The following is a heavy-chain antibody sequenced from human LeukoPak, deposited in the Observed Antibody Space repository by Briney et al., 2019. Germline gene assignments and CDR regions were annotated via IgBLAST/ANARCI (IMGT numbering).Heavy chain of an antibody. D-gene: IGHD3-9*01. Sequence: EASVKVSCKASGGTFSSYAISWVRQAPGQGLECMGRIIPILDIATYAQKFQERLTITRDMSTSTAYMELSSLRSEDTAVYYCAAEDDFLTGYYDFDYWGQGTVVTVSS. CDR1: GGTFSSYA. CDR2: IIPILDIA. J-gene: IGHJ4*02. V-gene: IGHV1-69*04. CDR3: AAEDDFLTGYYDFDY.